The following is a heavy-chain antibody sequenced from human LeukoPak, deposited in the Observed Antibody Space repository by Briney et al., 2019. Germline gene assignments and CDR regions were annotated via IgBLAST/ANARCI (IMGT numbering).Heavy chain of an antibody. CDR2: IQYDGSNE. V-gene: IGHV3-30*02. CDR1: GFTFSTYD. D-gene: IGHD3-10*01. J-gene: IGHJ4*02. Sequence: GGSLRLSCAASGFTFSTYDMHWVRQAPGKGLEWVTFIQYDGSNEYQADSVKGRFTISRDNSKNTMYLLMNSLRIEDTAVYYCARSLTKVRGYDYWGQGTLVTVSS. CDR3: ARSLTKVRGYDY.